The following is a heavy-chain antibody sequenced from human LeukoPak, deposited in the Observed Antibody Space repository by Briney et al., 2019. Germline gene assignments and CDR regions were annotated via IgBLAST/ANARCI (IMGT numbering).Heavy chain of an antibody. D-gene: IGHD3-22*01. V-gene: IGHV3-11*03. CDR1: GFTFSDYY. CDR3: AKQLYSNGYRWFDP. J-gene: IGHJ5*02. CDR2: ISSSGSNS. Sequence: GSLRLSCAASGFTFSDYYMTWTRQAPGKGLEWVSYISSSGSNSHYADSVKGRFTISRDDSKNTLYLQMSGLSAADTAVYYCAKQLYSNGYRWFDPWGQGTLVTVSS.